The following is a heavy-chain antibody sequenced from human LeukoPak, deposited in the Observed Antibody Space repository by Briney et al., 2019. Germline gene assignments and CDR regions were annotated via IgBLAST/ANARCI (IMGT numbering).Heavy chain of an antibody. Sequence: SETLSLTCTVAGGSLSSYYWSWIRQPPGKGLEWIGYIYYSGSPNYNPSLKSRVTISVDTSKNQFSLKLSSVTAADTAVYYCARVIMYYYDSSGYPYFDYWGQGTLVTVSS. V-gene: IGHV4-59*01. CDR1: GGSLSSYY. J-gene: IGHJ4*02. CDR2: IYYSGSP. D-gene: IGHD3-22*01. CDR3: ARVIMYYYDSSGYPYFDY.